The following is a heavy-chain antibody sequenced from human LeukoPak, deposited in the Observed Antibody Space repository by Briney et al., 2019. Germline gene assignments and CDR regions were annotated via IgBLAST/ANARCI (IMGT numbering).Heavy chain of an antibody. CDR1: GGSFSGYY. V-gene: IGHV4-34*01. CDR3: ARMGLVRGQFDY. J-gene: IGHJ4*02. Sequence: PSETLSLTCAVYGGSFSGYYWSWIRQPPGKGLEWIGEINHSGSTNYNPSLKSRVTISVDTSKNQFSLKLSSVTAADTAVYYCARMGLVRGQFDYWGQGTLVTVSS. D-gene: IGHD6-19*01. CDR2: INHSGST.